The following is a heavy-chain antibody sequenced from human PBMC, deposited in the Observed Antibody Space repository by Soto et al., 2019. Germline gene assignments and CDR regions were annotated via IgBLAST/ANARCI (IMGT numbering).Heavy chain of an antibody. CDR1: GGSFSTSS. Sequence: SVKVSCKASGGSFSTSSINWVRQAPGQRPEWMANILPIFGTADYAQKFQGRLTITADTSTNTAYMELRSLFSEDTAVYYCARDPRDVAAAGTSGLINWFDPWGQGTLVTVSS. CDR3: ARDPRDVAAAGTSGLINWFDP. CDR2: ILPIFGTA. J-gene: IGHJ5*02. D-gene: IGHD6-13*01. V-gene: IGHV1-69*06.